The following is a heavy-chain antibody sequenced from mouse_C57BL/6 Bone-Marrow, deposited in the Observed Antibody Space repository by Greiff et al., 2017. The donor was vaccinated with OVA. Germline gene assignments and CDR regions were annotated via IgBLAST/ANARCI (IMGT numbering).Heavy chain of an antibody. CDR2: IYPGDGDT. CDR3: ARERLTTVVAHFDY. Sequence: VQLQESGPELVKPGASVKISCKASGYAFSSSWMNWVKQRPGQGLEWIGRIYPGDGDTNYNGKFKGKATLTADKSSSTAYMQLSSLTSEDSAVYFCARERLTTVVAHFDYWGQGTTLTVSS. D-gene: IGHD1-1*01. V-gene: IGHV1-82*01. CDR1: GYAFSSSW. J-gene: IGHJ2*01.